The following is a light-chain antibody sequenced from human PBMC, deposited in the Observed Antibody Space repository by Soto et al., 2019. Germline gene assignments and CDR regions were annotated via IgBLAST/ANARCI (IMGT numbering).Light chain of an antibody. J-gene: IGLJ1*01. CDR2: DVS. Sequence: QSVLTQPASVAGSPGHSITISCTGTSSDVGGYNYVSWYQQHPGKAPKLMIYDVSNRPSGVSNRFSGSKSGNTASLTISGLQAEDEADYYCSSYTSSLEVFGTGTKVTVL. CDR1: SSDVGGYNY. V-gene: IGLV2-14*01. CDR3: SSYTSSLEV.